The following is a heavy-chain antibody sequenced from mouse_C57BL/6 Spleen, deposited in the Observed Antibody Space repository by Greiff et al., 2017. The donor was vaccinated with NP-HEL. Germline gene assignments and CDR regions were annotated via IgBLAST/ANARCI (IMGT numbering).Heavy chain of an antibody. D-gene: IGHD4-1*02. CDR1: GYSITSGYY. CDR2: ISYDGSN. Sequence: EVQLQEPGPGLVKPSQSLSLTCSVTGYSITSGYYWNWIRQFPGNQLECMGYISYDGSNNYNPSLKNRISITRDTSKNQFYLKLNSVTTEDTATYYCARDKPTGYFDYWGQGTTLTVSS. CDR3: ARDKPTGYFDY. V-gene: IGHV3-6*01. J-gene: IGHJ2*01.